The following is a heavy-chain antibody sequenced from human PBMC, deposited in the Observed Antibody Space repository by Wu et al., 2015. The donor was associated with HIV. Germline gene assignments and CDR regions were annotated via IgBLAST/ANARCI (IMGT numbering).Heavy chain of an antibody. J-gene: IGHJ6*02. D-gene: IGHD1-26*01. V-gene: IGHV1-18*01. CDR2: ISAYNGNT. CDR3: AREGKWELQGEYYYYGMDV. CDR1: GYTFYNYG. Sequence: IQLVQSGAEVKKPGTSVKVSCNTFGYTFYNYGVSWVRQAPGQGLEWMGWISAYNGNTNYAQKLQGRVTMTTDTSTSTAYMELRSLRSDDTAVYYCAREGKWELQGEYYYYGMDVWGQGTTVTVSS.